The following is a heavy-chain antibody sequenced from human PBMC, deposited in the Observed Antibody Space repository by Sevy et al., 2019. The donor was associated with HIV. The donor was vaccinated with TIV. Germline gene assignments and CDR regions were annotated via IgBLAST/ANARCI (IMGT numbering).Heavy chain of an antibody. D-gene: IGHD4-17*01. CDR3: AMGGAFTVTTLYYYMDV. V-gene: IGHV1-69*06. Sequence: ASVKVSCKASGGTFSSYAISWVRQAPGQGLEWMGGIIPIFGTANYAQKFQGRVTITADKSTSTAYMELSSLRSEDTAGYYCAMGGAFTVTTLYYYMDVWGKGTTVTVSS. CDR2: IIPIFGTA. CDR1: GGTFSSYA. J-gene: IGHJ6*03.